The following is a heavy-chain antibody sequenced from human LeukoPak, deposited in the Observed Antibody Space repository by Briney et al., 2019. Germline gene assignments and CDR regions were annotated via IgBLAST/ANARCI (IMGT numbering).Heavy chain of an antibody. CDR3: ARDSHYYDTSGYPDY. V-gene: IGHV1-18*03. CDR2: ISAYNGNT. D-gene: IGHD3-22*01. J-gene: IGHJ4*02. CDR1: GYTFATYG. Sequence: GASVKVSCKASGYTFATYGISWVRQAPGQGLEWMGWISAYNGNTTYAQNLQGRVTMTTDTSTSTAYMELRSLRSDDMAVYYCARDSHYYDTSGYPDYWGQGTLVTVSS.